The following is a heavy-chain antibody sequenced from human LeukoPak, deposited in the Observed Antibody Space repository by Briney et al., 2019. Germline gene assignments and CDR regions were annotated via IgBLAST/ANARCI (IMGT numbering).Heavy chain of an antibody. V-gene: IGHV4-4*07. Sequence: SETLSLTCTVSGGSISSYYWSWIRQPAGKGLEWIGRIYTSGSTNYNPSLKSRVTMSVDTSKNQFSLKLSSVTAADTAVYYCARAGGNSLYYYYGMDVWGQGTTVTVSS. J-gene: IGHJ6*02. CDR1: GGSISSYY. CDR3: ARAGGNSLYYYYGMDV. CDR2: IYTSGST. D-gene: IGHD4-23*01.